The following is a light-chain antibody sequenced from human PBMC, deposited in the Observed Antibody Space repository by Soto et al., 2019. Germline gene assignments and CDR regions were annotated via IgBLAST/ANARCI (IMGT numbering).Light chain of an antibody. V-gene: IGLV2-8*01. CDR2: DVT. Sequence: QSALTQPPSASGSLGQSITISCTGTSSNVGNNKYVSWYQQHPGKAPKLIIYDVTERPSGVPNRFSGSKSGNTASLTVSGLQAEDEAHYYCSSYAGKVSFGGGTKVTVL. CDR3: SSYAGKVS. J-gene: IGLJ2*01. CDR1: SSNVGNNKY.